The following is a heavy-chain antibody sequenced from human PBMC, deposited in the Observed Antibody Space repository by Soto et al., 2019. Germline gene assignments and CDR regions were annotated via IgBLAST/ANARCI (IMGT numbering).Heavy chain of an antibody. CDR1: GFTFSSYA. Sequence: QVQLVESGGGVVQPGRSLRLSCAASGFTFSSYAMHWVRQAPGKGLEWVAVISYDGSNKYYADSVKGRFTISRDNSKNTLDLQMNSRRAEDTAVYYCARDGDSSSWLRPPPIQLWLRFDYYYGMDVWGQGTTVTVSS. D-gene: IGHD6-13*01. CDR3: ARDGDSSSWLRPPPIQLWLRFDYYYGMDV. CDR2: ISYDGSNK. J-gene: IGHJ6*02. V-gene: IGHV3-30-3*01.